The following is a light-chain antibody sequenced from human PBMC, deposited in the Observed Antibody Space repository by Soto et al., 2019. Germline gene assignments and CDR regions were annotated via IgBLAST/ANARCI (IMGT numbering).Light chain of an antibody. Sequence: QSALTQPASVSGSPGQSITISCTGTSSDVGNFNLVSWYQQHPDKAPKVMIYEVSKRPAGVSNRFSASKSGNTASLTISGLQAEDEGDYYCCSDVGSGAHVFGTGTKLTVL. V-gene: IGLV2-23*02. CDR1: SSDVGNFNL. CDR3: CSDVGSGAHV. CDR2: EVS. J-gene: IGLJ1*01.